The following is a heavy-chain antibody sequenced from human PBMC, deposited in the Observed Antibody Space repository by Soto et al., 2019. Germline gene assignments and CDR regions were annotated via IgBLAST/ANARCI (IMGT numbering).Heavy chain of an antibody. CDR2: VSHDGSNK. CDR1: GFSFSSCA. D-gene: IGHD6-19*01. Sequence: QVQLVESGGGVVQPGRSLRLSCAASGFSFSSCAMHWVRQAPGKGLEWVAVVSHDGSNKYYADSVKGRVTISRDNSINTVYWAMSSLRAEETGVFYWAGVKIAVGGIGYCFDYWGQGTLVSVSS. V-gene: IGHV3-30-3*01. J-gene: IGHJ4*02. CDR3: AGVKIAVGGIGYCFDY.